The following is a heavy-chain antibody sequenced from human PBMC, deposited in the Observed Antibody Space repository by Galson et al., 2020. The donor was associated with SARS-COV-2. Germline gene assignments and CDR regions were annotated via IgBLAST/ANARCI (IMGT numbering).Heavy chain of an antibody. CDR3: ARASLGMDS. Sequence: ASETLSLTCSVSGGPITTFHWHWLRQPPGKGLEWIGYMFYSGSIKYNPSLKSRVTISVDSYKNQFSLKLTSVTAADTAVYYCARASLGMDSWGEGILVTGSS. V-gene: IGHV4-59*01. CDR1: GGPITTFH. D-gene: IGHD3-16*01. CDR2: MFYSGSI. J-gene: IGHJ4*02.